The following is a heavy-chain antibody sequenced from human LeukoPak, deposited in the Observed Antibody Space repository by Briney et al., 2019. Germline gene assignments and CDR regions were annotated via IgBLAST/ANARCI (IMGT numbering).Heavy chain of an antibody. CDR1: GYTFTSYA. Sequence: GASVKVSCKASGYTFTSYAMHWVRQAPGQRLEWMGWINAGNGNTKYSQKFQGRVTITRDTSASTAYMGLSSLRSEDTAVYYCARDLSGTLNYGMDVWGQGTTVTVSS. V-gene: IGHV1-3*01. D-gene: IGHD6-13*01. J-gene: IGHJ6*02. CDR3: ARDLSGTLNYGMDV. CDR2: INAGNGNT.